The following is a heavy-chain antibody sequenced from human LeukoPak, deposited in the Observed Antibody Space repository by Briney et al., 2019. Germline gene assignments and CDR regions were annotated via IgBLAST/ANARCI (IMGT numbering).Heavy chain of an antibody. CDR1: GFIVSSNY. J-gene: IGHJ4*02. CDR2: IYSGGNT. CDR3: ARSVSSAWSPFDY. V-gene: IGHV3-53*05. Sequence: QSGGSLRLSCAASGFIVSSNYMSWARQAPGKGLEWVSVIYSGGNTYYADSVKGRFTISRDNSKNTLYLQMNSLRAEDTAVYYCARSVSSAWSPFDYWGQGTLVTVSS. D-gene: IGHD6-13*01.